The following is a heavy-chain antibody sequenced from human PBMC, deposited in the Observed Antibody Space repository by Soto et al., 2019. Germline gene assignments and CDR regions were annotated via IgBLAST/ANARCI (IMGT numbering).Heavy chain of an antibody. CDR2: IYPGDSDT. Sequence: GESLKISCKGSGYSFTSYWIGWVRQMPGKGLEWMGIIYPGDSDTRYSPSFQGQVTISADKYISTASLQWSSLKASDTAMYYCARQVRMPQLTGTFAPYYFDYWGQGTLVTVSS. D-gene: IGHD7-27*01. J-gene: IGHJ4*02. CDR1: GYSFTSYW. CDR3: ARQVRMPQLTGTFAPYYFDY. V-gene: IGHV5-51*01.